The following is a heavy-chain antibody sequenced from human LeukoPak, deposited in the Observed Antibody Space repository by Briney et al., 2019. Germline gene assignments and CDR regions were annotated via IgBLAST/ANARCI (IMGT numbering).Heavy chain of an antibody. Sequence: PGGSLRLSCAASGFTFSSDSMNWVRQAPGKGLEWVSYITSSSRTISYADSVKGRFTISRDNAENSLYLQMNSLRDEDTAVYYCARDRDWAFDYWGQGTLVTVSS. V-gene: IGHV3-48*02. CDR1: GFTFSSDS. CDR2: ITSSSRTI. J-gene: IGHJ4*02. CDR3: ARDRDWAFDY. D-gene: IGHD3-9*01.